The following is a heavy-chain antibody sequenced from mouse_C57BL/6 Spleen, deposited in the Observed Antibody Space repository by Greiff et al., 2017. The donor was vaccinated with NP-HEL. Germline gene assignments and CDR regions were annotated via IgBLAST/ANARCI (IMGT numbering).Heavy chain of an antibody. D-gene: IGHD1-3*01. Sequence: SGAELVRPGASVTLSCKASGYTFTDYEMHWVKQTPVHGLEWIGAIDPETGGTAYNQKFKGKAILTADKSSSTAYMELRSLTSEDSAVYYCTRLLKNYFDYWGQGTTLTVSS. CDR3: TRLLKNYFDY. J-gene: IGHJ2*01. V-gene: IGHV1-15*01. CDR2: IDPETGGT. CDR1: GYTFTDYE.